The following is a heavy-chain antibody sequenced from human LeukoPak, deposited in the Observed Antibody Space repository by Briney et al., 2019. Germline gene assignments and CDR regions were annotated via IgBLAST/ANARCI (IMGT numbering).Heavy chain of an antibody. Sequence: GRSLRLSCAASGFTFDDYAMRWVRQAPGKGLEGVSGISWNSGSIGYADSVKGRFTISRDNAKNSLYLQMNSLRAEDTALYYCAKDMGPGYSSSWYPLFDYWGQGTLVTVSS. CDR1: GFTFDDYA. J-gene: IGHJ4*02. CDR3: AKDMGPGYSSSWYPLFDY. V-gene: IGHV3-9*01. CDR2: ISWNSGSI. D-gene: IGHD6-13*01.